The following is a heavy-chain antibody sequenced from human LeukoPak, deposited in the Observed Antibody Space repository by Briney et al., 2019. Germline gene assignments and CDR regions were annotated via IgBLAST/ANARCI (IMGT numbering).Heavy chain of an antibody. Sequence: GGSLRLSCAASGFTFSSYVMNWVRQAPGKGLEWVSGISDSGGSTYYADSVKGRFTISRDNSKNTLYLQMNSLRAEDTAVYYCAKLPGRAADYWGQGTLVTVSS. J-gene: IGHJ4*02. CDR1: GFTFSSYV. CDR2: ISDSGGST. V-gene: IGHV3-23*01. CDR3: AKLPGRAADY.